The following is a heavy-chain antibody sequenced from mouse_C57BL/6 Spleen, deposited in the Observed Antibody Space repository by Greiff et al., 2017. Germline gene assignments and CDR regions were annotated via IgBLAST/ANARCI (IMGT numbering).Heavy chain of an antibody. V-gene: IGHV1-26*01. CDR3: ARSFSNWDFDY. CDR1: GYTFTDYY. J-gene: IGHJ2*01. D-gene: IGHD4-1*01. CDR2: INPNNGGT. Sequence: EVQLQQSGPELVKPGASVKISCKASGYTFTDYYMNWVKQSHGKSLEWIGDINPNNGGTSYNQKFKGKATLTVDKSSSTAYMELRSLTSEDSAVYYCARSFSNWDFDYWGQGTTLTVSS.